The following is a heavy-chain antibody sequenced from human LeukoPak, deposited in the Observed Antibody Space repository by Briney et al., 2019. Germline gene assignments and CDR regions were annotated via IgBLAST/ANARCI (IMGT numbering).Heavy chain of an antibody. D-gene: IGHD2-15*01. V-gene: IGHV1-18*04. J-gene: IGHJ4*02. CDR3: ARGFIVVATSGTDFDY. CDR2: ISGYNGNT. Sequence: ASVKVSCKASGYTFSSNTIIWVRQAPGQGLEWMGWISGYNGNTDYAQKFQGRGTMTTDTATSTAYMELSSLTSADTAVYYCARGFIVVATSGTDFDYWGQGTLVTVSS. CDR1: GYTFSSNT.